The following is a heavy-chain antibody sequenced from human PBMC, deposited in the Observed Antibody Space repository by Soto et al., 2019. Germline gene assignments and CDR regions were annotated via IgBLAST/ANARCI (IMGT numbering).Heavy chain of an antibody. CDR2: IYYSGST. D-gene: IGHD2-15*01. Sequence: SETRSLTCTVSGGSISSYYWSWIRQPPGKGLEWIGYIYYSGSTNYNPSLKSRVTISVDTSKNQFSLKLSSVTAADTAVYYCARRYGGTFDYWGQGTLVTVSS. J-gene: IGHJ4*02. V-gene: IGHV4-59*08. CDR1: GGSISSYY. CDR3: ARRYGGTFDY.